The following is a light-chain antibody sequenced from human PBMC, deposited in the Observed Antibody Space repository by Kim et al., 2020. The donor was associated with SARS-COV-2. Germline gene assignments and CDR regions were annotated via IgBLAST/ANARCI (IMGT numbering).Light chain of an antibody. CDR1: QPISTY. J-gene: IGKJ5*01. V-gene: IGKV1-39*01. CDR3: QQSYSTPPVT. CDR2: AAS. Sequence: SVGDRVTITCRASQPISTYLNWYQQKPGKAPNLLIFAASSLHTGVPSRFSGSGSGTDFTLTISNLQLEDFATYYCQQSYSTPPVTFGQGTRLEIK.